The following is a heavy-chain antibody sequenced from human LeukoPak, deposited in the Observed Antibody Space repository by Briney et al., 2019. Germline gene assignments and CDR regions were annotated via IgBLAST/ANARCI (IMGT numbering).Heavy chain of an antibody. D-gene: IGHD3-22*01. CDR1: GGSISSTSHY. J-gene: IGHJ5*02. Sequence: SETLSLTCTVSGGSISSTSHYWDWIRQPPGKGLEWIGSIYYSGSTYYNPSLKSRVTISVDTSKNQFSLKLSSVTTADTAIYYCATSSAGDSSSLYYESFRPNWFGPWGQGTLVTVSP. CDR2: IYYSGST. CDR3: ATSSAGDSSSLYYESFRPNWFGP. V-gene: IGHV4-39*01.